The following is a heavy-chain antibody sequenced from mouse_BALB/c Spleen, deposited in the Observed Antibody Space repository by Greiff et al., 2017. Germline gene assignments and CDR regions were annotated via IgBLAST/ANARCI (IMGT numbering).Heavy chain of an antibody. D-gene: IGHD1-2*01. J-gene: IGHJ4*01. CDR3: ARAPTALYYAMDY. V-gene: IGHV5-15*02. Sequence: EVKVEESGGGLVQPGGSRKLSCAASGFTFSDYGMAWVRQAPGKGPEWVAFISNLAYSIYYADTVTGRFTISRENAKNTLYLEMSSLRSEDTAMYYCARAPTALYYAMDYWGQGTSVTVSS. CDR1: GFTFSDYG. CDR2: ISNLAYSI.